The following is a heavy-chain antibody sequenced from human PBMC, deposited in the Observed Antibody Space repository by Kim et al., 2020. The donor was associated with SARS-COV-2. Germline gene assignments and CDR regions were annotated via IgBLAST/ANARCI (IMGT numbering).Heavy chain of an antibody. CDR3: ATSTSTTGWGMDV. J-gene: IGHJ6*02. CDR1: GYSFTSYW. D-gene: IGHD2-2*01. V-gene: IGHV5-51*01. Sequence: GESLKISCKSSGYSFTSYWIGWVRQMPGKGLEWMGIIYPGDSDTRYSPSFQGQVTISADKSISTAYLQWSSLKASDTAMYYCATSTSTTGWGMDVWGQGTTVTVSS. CDR2: IYPGDSDT.